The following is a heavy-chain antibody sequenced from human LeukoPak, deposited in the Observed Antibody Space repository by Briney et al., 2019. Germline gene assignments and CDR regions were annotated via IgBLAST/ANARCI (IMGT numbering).Heavy chain of an antibody. CDR3: AKAGGSSKHIDY. CDR2: IRYDGSDK. V-gene: IGHV3-30*02. D-gene: IGHD1-26*01. Sequence: GGSLRLSCAASGFTFSSYGMHWVRQAPGKGLQWVAFIRYDGSDKYYADSVKGRFTISRDNSKNTLYLQMNSLRGDDTAVYYCAKAGGSSKHIDYWGQGTLVTVSS. CDR1: GFTFSSYG. J-gene: IGHJ4*02.